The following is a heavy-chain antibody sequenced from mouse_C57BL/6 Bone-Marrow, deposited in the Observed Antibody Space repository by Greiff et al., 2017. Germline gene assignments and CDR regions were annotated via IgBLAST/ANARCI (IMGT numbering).Heavy chain of an antibody. J-gene: IGHJ3*01. Sequence: VQLQQPGAELVKPGASVKLSCKASGYTFTSYWMHWVKQRPGQGLEWIGMIHPNSGSTNYNEKFKSKATLTVDKSSSTAYMQLSSLTSEDSAVYYCARYPTYYYGSIPLAYWGQGTLVTVSA. CDR1: GYTFTSYW. V-gene: IGHV1-64*01. CDR3: ARYPTYYYGSIPLAY. D-gene: IGHD1-1*01. CDR2: IHPNSGST.